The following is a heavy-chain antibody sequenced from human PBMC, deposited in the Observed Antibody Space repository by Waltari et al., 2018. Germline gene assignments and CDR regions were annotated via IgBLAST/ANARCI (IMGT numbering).Heavy chain of an antibody. J-gene: IGHJ6*03. Sequence: QVQLQESGSGLVKPSETLSLTCSVSGGAITTYYWNWIRPPPGQGLEWIGHFYSRGTINYNPSLKSRVTISADTSKNQFSLNLSSVTAADTAVYYCARGGGLSNGAYMDVWGKGTTVTVSS. CDR3: ARGGGLSNGAYMDV. CDR2: FYSRGTI. V-gene: IGHV4-59*01. D-gene: IGHD6-19*01. CDR1: GGAITTYY.